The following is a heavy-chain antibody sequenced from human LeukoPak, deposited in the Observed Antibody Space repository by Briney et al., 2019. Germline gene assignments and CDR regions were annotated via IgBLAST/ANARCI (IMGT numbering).Heavy chain of an antibody. CDR3: AKSAVDGDYLYFDY. Sequence: TGGSLRLSCAASGFTFSSYAMSWVRQAPGKGLDWVSDIRGSGGGTYYADSVKGRFTISRDNSKNTLYLQMNSLRAEDTAVYYCAKSAVDGDYLYFDYWGQGTLVTVSS. CDR1: GFTFSSYA. D-gene: IGHD4-17*01. CDR2: IRGSGGGT. J-gene: IGHJ4*02. V-gene: IGHV3-23*01.